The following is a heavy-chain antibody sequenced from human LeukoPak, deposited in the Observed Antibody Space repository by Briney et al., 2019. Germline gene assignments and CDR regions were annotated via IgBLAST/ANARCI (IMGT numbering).Heavy chain of an antibody. D-gene: IGHD3-3*01. CDR2: INHRGST. J-gene: IGHJ1*01. CDR3: ARRSAYSYFQH. V-gene: IGHV4-34*01. Sequence: GSLRLSCAASGFIFSRYTINWVRQPPGKGLEWIGEINHRGSTNYNPSFKSRVTISVDTSKNQFSLKLSSVTVADTAVYYCARRSAYSYFQHWGQGTLVTVSS. CDR1: GFIFSRYT.